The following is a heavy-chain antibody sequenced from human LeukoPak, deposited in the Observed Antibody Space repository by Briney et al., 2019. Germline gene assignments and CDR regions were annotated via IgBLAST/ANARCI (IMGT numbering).Heavy chain of an antibody. Sequence: SETLSLTCDVSGGFISSGTHYWTWIRQPVGKGLEWLGRIFTSGRPAYNSSLESRLTISIDKSKNQFYLKLTSVTAADTAVYYCAKHPVYDYYDSSGYYYGFDYWGQGTLVTVSS. CDR3: AKHPVYDYYDSSGYYYGFDY. J-gene: IGHJ4*02. D-gene: IGHD3-22*01. CDR1: GGFISSGTHY. CDR2: IFTSGRP. V-gene: IGHV4-61*02.